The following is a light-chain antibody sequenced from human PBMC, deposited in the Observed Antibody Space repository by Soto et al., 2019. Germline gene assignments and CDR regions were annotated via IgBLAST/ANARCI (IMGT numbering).Light chain of an antibody. CDR1: SSDVGSSNL. CDR2: EGS. V-gene: IGLV2-23*01. J-gene: IGLJ3*02. Sequence: QSALTQPASVSGSPGQSITISCTGTSSDVGSSNLVSWYQKHPGKAPKLMIYEGSKRPSGVSDRFSGSKTGNTASLTISGLQAEDEGDYYCCSYAGSSTWVFGGGTKLTVL. CDR3: CSYAGSSTWV.